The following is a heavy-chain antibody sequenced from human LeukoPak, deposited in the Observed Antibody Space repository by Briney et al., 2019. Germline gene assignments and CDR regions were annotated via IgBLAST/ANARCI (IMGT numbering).Heavy chain of an antibody. CDR3: AREVVVTAMAHYYYYGMDV. CDR2: IIPIFGTA. V-gene: IGHV1-69*13. CDR1: GGTFSSYA. Sequence: ASVKVSCKASGGTFSSYAISWVRRAPGQGLEWMGGIIPIFGTANYAQKFQGRVTITADESTSTAYMELSSLRSEDTAVYYCAREVVVTAMAHYYYYGMDVWGQGTTVTVSS. J-gene: IGHJ6*02. D-gene: IGHD2-21*02.